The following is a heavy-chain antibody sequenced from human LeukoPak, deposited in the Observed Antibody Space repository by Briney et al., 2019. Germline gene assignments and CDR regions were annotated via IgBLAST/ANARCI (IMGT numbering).Heavy chain of an antibody. J-gene: IGHJ4*02. D-gene: IGHD1-1*01. Sequence: GGSLRLSCAASGFTFSDYTMSRVRQAPGKGLEWVSTITYSGGDTYFADSVKGRFTISRDNSKNTLHLQMNSLRAEDTAVYYCARDRVNWNDVGGLFDYWGQGTLVTVSS. V-gene: IGHV3-23*01. CDR2: ITYSGGDT. CDR3: ARDRVNWNDVGGLFDY. CDR1: GFTFSDYT.